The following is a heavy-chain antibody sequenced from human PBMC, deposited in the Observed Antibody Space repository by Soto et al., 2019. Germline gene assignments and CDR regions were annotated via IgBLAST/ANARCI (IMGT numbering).Heavy chain of an antibody. CDR3: ARVMYATWSPFDN. CDR1: GFTFSSFE. J-gene: IGHJ4*02. Sequence: LRLSCAASGFTFSSFEMVWVRQAPGKGLEWVSYITSGGTTYYTDSLKGRFTISRDNAKNSLYLQMNSLRAEDTAVYYCARVMYATWSPFDNWGQGTLVTVSS. V-gene: IGHV3-48*03. CDR2: ITSGGTT. D-gene: IGHD1-26*01.